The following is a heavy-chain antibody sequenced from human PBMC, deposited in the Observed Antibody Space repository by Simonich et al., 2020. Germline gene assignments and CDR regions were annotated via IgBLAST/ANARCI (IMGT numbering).Heavy chain of an antibody. J-gene: IGHJ4*02. Sequence: EVQLVESGGGLVKPGGSLRLSCAASGFTFSNAWMSWVRQAPGKGLEGVGRIKSKTDGGKTDYAAPVKGRFTISRDDSKNTLYLQMNSLKTEDTAVYYCTKGLTGDTNYWGQGTLVTVSS. V-gene: IGHV3-15*01. CDR2: IKSKTDGGKT. CDR1: GFTFSNAW. CDR3: TKGLTGDTNY. D-gene: IGHD7-27*01.